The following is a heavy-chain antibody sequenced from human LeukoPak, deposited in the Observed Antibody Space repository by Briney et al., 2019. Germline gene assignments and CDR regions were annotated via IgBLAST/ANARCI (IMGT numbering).Heavy chain of an antibody. CDR1: GYIFTAYY. V-gene: IGHV1-2*02. D-gene: IGHD3-22*01. Sequence: GASVKVSCKASGYIFTAYYMHWVRQAPGQGLEWMGWINPNSGAKKYAQEFQGRVSMTRDTSISTAYMDLSALRSDDTAVYYCARGNVGPYDSSGYYSFDYWGQGTLVTVSS. CDR2: INPNSGAK. J-gene: IGHJ4*02. CDR3: ARGNVGPYDSSGYYSFDY.